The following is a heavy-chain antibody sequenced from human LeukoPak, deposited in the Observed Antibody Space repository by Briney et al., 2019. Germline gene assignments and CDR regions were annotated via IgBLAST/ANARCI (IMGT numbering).Heavy chain of an antibody. V-gene: IGHV3-48*01. CDR3: ARSLVVGATYPYH. J-gene: IGHJ5*02. D-gene: IGHD1-26*01. CDR2: ISSSSSTM. CDR1: GFTFSSYG. Sequence: GGSLRLSCAASGFTFSSYGMTWVRQAPGKGLEWVSYISSSSSTMYYADSVKGRFTISRDNAKNSLYLQLNSLRAEDTAVYYCARSLVVGATYPYHWGQGTLVTVSS.